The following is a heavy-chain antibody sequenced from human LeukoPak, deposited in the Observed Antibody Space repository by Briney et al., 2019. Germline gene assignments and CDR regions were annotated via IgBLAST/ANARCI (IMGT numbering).Heavy chain of an antibody. D-gene: IGHD6-19*01. V-gene: IGHV4-59*01. CDR2: IYYSGSP. CDR1: GGSISSYY. CDR3: ARGEGYSSGYYLYYFDY. J-gene: IGHJ4*02. Sequence: KASETLSLTCTVSGGSISSYYWSWIRQPPGKGLEWIGYIYYSGSPNYNPSLKSRFTISVDTSKNQFSLKLSSVTAADTAVYYCARGEGYSSGYYLYYFDYWGQGTLVTVSS.